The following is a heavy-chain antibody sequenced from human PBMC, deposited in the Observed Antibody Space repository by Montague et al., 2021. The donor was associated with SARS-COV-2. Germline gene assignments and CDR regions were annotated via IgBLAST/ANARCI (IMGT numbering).Heavy chain of an antibody. CDR1: GFTFSSYA. CDR2: IRGNGGST. CDR3: AGLDIMTAYPYEY. V-gene: IGHV3-23*01. D-gene: IGHD3-9*01. Sequence: SLRLSCAASGFTFSSYAMSWVRQAPGKGLEWVSGIRGNGGSTYYADSVKGRFTISRDNPKNTLYLQMNSLRAEDTAVYYCAGLDIMTAYPYEYWGQGTLVTVSS. J-gene: IGHJ4*02.